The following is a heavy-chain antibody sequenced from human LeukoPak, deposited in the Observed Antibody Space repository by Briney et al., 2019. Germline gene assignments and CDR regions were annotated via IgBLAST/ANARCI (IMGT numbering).Heavy chain of an antibody. Sequence: ASMKVSCKASGYTFTGNYIHWVRQAPGQGLEWMGWINPNSGGTKYAQKFRGRVTLTSDTSITTAYLDLASLTSDDTAVYYCARLLAGGNAFDIWGQGTMLAVSS. D-gene: IGHD3-16*01. V-gene: IGHV1-2*02. CDR3: ARLLAGGNAFDI. CDR1: GYTFTGNY. J-gene: IGHJ3*02. CDR2: INPNSGGT.